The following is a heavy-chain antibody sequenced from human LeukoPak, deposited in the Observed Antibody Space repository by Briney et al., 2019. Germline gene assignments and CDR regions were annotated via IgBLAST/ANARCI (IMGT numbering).Heavy chain of an antibody. CDR2: MNPNSGNT. Sequence: GASVKVSCKASGGTFSSYAISWVRQAPGQGLEWMGWMNPNSGNTGYAQKFQGRVTMTRNTSISTAYMELSSLRSEDTAVYYCARESSIFGVVIFDYWGQGTLVTVSS. CDR1: GGTFSSYA. V-gene: IGHV1-8*02. CDR3: ARESSIFGVVIFDY. J-gene: IGHJ4*02. D-gene: IGHD3-3*01.